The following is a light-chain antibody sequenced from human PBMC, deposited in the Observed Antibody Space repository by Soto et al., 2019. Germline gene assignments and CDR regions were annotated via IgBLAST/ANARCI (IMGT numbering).Light chain of an antibody. CDR3: QQYNNWPWT. V-gene: IGKV3D-15*01. CDR2: GAS. CDR1: QSVSNN. Sequence: EIVLTQSPGTLSLSPGERATLSCRATQSVSNNYLALYQQNPAQSPSLLIYGASNRVTGIPARYSGSGSGTEFTITFSSPQSEDFAVYHCQQYNNWPWTFGQGTKVDIK. J-gene: IGKJ1*01.